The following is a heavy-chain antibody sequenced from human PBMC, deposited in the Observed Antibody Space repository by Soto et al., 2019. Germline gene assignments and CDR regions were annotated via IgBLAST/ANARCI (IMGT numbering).Heavy chain of an antibody. CDR1: GGTFSSYA. D-gene: IGHD3-3*01. CDR2: IIPIFGTA. Sequence: SVKVSCKASGGTFSSYAISWVRQAPGQGLEWMGGIIPIFGTANYAQKFQGRVTITADESTSTAYMELSSLRSEDTAVYYCARALDRTAQRSYYYYGIDVWGQWTTVT. J-gene: IGHJ6*02. CDR3: ARALDRTAQRSYYYYGIDV. V-gene: IGHV1-69*13.